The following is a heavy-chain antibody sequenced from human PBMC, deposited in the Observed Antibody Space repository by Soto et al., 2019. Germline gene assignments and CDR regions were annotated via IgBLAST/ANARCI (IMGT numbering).Heavy chain of an antibody. J-gene: IGHJ4*02. CDR3: ATYDFWSGYFDY. CDR1: GGSSSGYY. D-gene: IGHD3-3*01. Sequence: SETLSLPCAVYGGSSSGYYWSWIRQPPGKGLEWIGEINHSGGTNYNPSLKSRVTISVDTSKNQFSLKLSSVTAADTAVYYCATYDFWSGYFDYWGQGTVVTVS. V-gene: IGHV4-34*01. CDR2: INHSGGT.